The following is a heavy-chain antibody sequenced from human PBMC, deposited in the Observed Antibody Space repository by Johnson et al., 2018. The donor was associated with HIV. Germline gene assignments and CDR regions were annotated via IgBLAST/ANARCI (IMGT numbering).Heavy chain of an antibody. CDR2: IKHDGIEI. V-gene: IGHV3-7*05. Sequence: VQLVESGGGLIQPGGSLRLSCAASGFTVSSNYMNWVRQAPGKGPQWLANIKHDGIEIYYDDSVKGRFTISRDNAKNALYLQMNSLRVEDTAIYYCARGWGGQQPIWGQGTMVTVSS. D-gene: IGHD3-16*01. CDR1: GFTVSSNY. J-gene: IGHJ3*02. CDR3: ARGWGGQQPI.